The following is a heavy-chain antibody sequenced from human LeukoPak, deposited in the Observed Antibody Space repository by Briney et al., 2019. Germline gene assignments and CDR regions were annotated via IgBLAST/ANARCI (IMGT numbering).Heavy chain of an antibody. CDR1: GGSIRSHY. V-gene: IGHV4-59*11. Sequence: SETLSLTCTVSGGSIRSHYWSWVRQPPGKGLEWIGDIYYSGSTSYNPSPKSRVSISLEPSKNQFFLTLSSVNAADTAVYYCAREGTDQYYYYYMDVWGKGPTVTVSS. CDR2: IYYSGST. J-gene: IGHJ6*03. CDR3: AREGTDQYYYYYMDV. D-gene: IGHD3-10*01.